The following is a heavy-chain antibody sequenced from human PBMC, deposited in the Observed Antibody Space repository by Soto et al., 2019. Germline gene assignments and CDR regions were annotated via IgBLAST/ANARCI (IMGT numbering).Heavy chain of an antibody. Sequence: QVQLQESGPGLVKPSQTLSLTCTVSGGSISSGDYYWSWIRQPPGKGLEWIGYIYYSGSTYYNPSLKSRVTISVDTSKNQFSLKLSSVTAADTAVYYCARDLDTYYYDSSGYGDAFDIWGQGTMVTVSS. V-gene: IGHV4-30-4*01. D-gene: IGHD3-22*01. CDR1: GGSISSGDYY. CDR2: IYYSGST. J-gene: IGHJ3*02. CDR3: ARDLDTYYYDSSGYGDAFDI.